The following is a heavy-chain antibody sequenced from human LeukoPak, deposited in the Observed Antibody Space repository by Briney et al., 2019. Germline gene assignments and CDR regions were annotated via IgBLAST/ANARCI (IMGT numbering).Heavy chain of an antibody. CDR1: GGSISSSTYY. V-gene: IGHV4-61*05. D-gene: IGHD2-21*02. Sequence: PSETLSLTCTVSGGSISSSTYYWSWIRQPPGKGLEWIGYIYYSGSTNYNPSLKSRVTISVDTSKNQFSLRLSSVTAADTAVYYCAGAYCGGDCYSGRTFDIWGQGTMVTVSS. CDR3: AGAYCGGDCYSGRTFDI. CDR2: IYYSGST. J-gene: IGHJ3*02.